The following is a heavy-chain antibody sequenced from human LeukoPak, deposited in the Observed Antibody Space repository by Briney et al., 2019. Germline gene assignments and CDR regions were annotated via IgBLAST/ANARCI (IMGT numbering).Heavy chain of an antibody. CDR1: GGSISSYY. Sequence: KSSETLSLTCTVSGGSISSYYWSWIRQPPGKGLEWIGYIYYSGSTNYNPSLKSRVTISVDTSKNQFSLKLSSVTAADTAVYYCARGLHGNWFDPWGQGTLVTVSS. CDR3: ARGLHGNWFDP. D-gene: IGHD4-11*01. V-gene: IGHV4-59*12. CDR2: IYYSGST. J-gene: IGHJ5*02.